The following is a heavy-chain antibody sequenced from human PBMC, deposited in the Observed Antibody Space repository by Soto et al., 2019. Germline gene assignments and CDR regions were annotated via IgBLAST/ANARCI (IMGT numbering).Heavy chain of an antibody. D-gene: IGHD1-26*01. V-gene: IGHV4-34*01. CDR2: INRSGST. CDR3: VRCHSPGGPTRLNGFDP. CDR1: GGSFSGYY. J-gene: IGHJ5*02. Sequence: SETLSLTCAVYGGSFSGYYWSWIRQPPGKGLEWIGEINRSGSTNYNPSLRSRVTISVDTSKNQFSLKLSSVTAADTAVYYCVRCHSPGGPTRLNGFDPWGQRTLVTVSS.